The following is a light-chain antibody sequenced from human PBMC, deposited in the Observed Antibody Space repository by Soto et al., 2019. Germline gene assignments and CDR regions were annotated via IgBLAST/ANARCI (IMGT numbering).Light chain of an antibody. Sequence: QSALTQPPSASGSPGQSVTISCTGTSSDVGAYNYVSWYQQHPGKAPKLMIYDVSKRPSGVPYRFSGSKSGNAASLAISGLQSEDEGDYYCATWDDSLNGYVFGTGTKVTVL. V-gene: IGLV2-8*01. CDR3: ATWDDSLNGYV. CDR1: SSDVGAYNY. J-gene: IGLJ1*01. CDR2: DVS.